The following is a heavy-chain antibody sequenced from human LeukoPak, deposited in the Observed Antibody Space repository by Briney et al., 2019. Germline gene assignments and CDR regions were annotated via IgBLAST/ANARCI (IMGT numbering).Heavy chain of an antibody. CDR1: GGSISSYY. V-gene: IGHV4-59*01. CDR2: IYYSGST. D-gene: IGHD6-19*01. Sequence: PSETLSLTCTVSGGSISSYYWSWIRQPPGKGLEWIGYIYYSGSTNYNPSLKSRVTISVDMSKNQFSLKLSSVTAADTAVYYCARDRVAVAGTRVYYYGMDVWGQGTTVTVSS. J-gene: IGHJ6*02. CDR3: ARDRVAVAGTRVYYYGMDV.